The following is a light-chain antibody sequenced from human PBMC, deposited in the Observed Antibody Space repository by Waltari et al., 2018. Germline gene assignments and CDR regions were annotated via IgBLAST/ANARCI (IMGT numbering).Light chain of an antibody. J-gene: IGLJ2*01. Sequence: SSDLTQTPSISVSPGQTAIITCSGDVLADKYIYWFQKKSGQAPVAVISRNTGTPPETPARFSVSASRTTATLTIVGVQPEDEADYYCQTVDDAGDYVLFGGGTKLTVL. CDR3: QTVDDAGDYVL. V-gene: IGLV3-25*03. CDR1: VLADKY. CDR2: RNT.